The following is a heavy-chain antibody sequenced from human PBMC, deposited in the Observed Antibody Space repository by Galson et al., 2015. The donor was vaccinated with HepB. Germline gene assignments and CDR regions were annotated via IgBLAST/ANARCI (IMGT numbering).Heavy chain of an antibody. Sequence: SLRLSCAASGFTFSSYAMHWVRQAPGKGLEWVAVISYDGSNKYYADSVKGRFTISRDNSKNTLYLQMNSLRAEDTAVYYCARDGTVPATAFDYYYGMDVWGQGTTVTVSS. CDR2: ISYDGSNK. V-gene: IGHV3-30-3*01. CDR1: GFTFSSYA. CDR3: ARDGTVPATAFDYYYGMDV. D-gene: IGHD2-2*01. J-gene: IGHJ6*02.